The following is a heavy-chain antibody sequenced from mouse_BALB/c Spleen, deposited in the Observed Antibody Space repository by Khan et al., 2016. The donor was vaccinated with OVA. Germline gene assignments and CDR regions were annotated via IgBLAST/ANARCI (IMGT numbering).Heavy chain of an antibody. CDR2: IWAGGST. CDR3: ARSKYLARY. V-gene: IGHV2-9*02. Sequence: QVQLKESGPGLVAPSQSLSITCTVYGYSLTRYGVHWVRQPPGQGLEWLGLIWAGGSTNYNWALMSRLSISIDYSKSLVFLTMNSLQTDDTALYYCARSKYLARYWGQGTTLTVSS. D-gene: IGHD3-3*01. J-gene: IGHJ2*01. CDR1: GYSLTRYG.